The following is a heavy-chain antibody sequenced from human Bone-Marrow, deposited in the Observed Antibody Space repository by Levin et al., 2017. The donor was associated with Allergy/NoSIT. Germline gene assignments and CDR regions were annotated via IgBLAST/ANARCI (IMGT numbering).Heavy chain of an antibody. D-gene: IGHD5-18*01. CDR1: GFTFKTYS. CDR3: AAATYNYGPFYLDY. Sequence: PEASVKVSCTASGFTFKTYSINWVRQSPGKGLEWVSSINSRGLYIYYADSLKGRFTVSRDDSTNSLYLDIDNLRAEDTAVYFCAAATYNYGPFYLDYWGRGVLVTVSS. V-gene: IGHV3-21*01. J-gene: IGHJ4*02. CDR2: INSRGLYI.